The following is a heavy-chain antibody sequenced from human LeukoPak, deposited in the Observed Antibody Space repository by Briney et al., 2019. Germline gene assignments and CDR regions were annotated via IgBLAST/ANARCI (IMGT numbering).Heavy chain of an antibody. V-gene: IGHV4-34*01. CDR2: INHSGST. CDR3: ARAYYYDSSGYYYPYYFDY. D-gene: IGHD3-22*01. J-gene: IGHJ4*02. Sequence: PSETLSLTCAVYGGSFSGYYWSWIRQPPGKGLEWIGEINHSGSTNYNPSPKSRVTISVDTSKNQFSLKLSSVTAADTAVYYCARAYYYDSSGYYYPYYFDYWGQGTLVTVSS. CDR1: GGSFSGYY.